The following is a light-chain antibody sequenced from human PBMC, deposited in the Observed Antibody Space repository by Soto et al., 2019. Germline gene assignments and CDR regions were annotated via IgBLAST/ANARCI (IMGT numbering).Light chain of an antibody. CDR1: SSDVGTYNL. CDR2: EGS. J-gene: IGLJ1*01. CDR3: CSYAGSITYV. V-gene: IGLV2-23*01. Sequence: QSVLTQPASVSGSPGQSITISWTGTSSDVGTYNLVSWYQQRPGKAPKLMIYEGSKRPSGVSNRFSGSKSGNTASLTISGLQAEDEADYYCCSYAGSITYVFGTGTKVTVL.